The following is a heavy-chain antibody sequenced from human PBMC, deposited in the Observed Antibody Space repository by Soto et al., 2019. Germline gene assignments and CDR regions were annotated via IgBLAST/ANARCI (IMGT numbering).Heavy chain of an antibody. CDR2: ISGRGGST. CDR3: AKDDYSDNSGYVHFDY. Sequence: PGGSLRLSCAASGFTFSSYAMNWVRHTPGKGLEWVSSISGRGGSTYYADSVKGRFTISRDNSKNTLYLQVNSLRAEDTAVYYCAKDDYSDNSGYVHFDYWGQGTLVTVSS. J-gene: IGHJ4*02. CDR1: GFTFSSYA. D-gene: IGHD3-22*01. V-gene: IGHV3-23*01.